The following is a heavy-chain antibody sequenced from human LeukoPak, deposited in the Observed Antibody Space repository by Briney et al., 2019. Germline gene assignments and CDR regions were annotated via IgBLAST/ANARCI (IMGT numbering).Heavy chain of an antibody. Sequence: IPSETLSLTCAVYGGPFSGYYWSWIRQPPGKGLEWIGEINHSGSTNYNPSLKSRVTISVDTSKNQFSLKLSSVTAADTAVYYCASLTTENWFDPWGQGTLVTVSS. CDR2: INHSGST. V-gene: IGHV4-34*01. D-gene: IGHD1-14*01. CDR1: GGPFSGYY. CDR3: ASLTTENWFDP. J-gene: IGHJ5*02.